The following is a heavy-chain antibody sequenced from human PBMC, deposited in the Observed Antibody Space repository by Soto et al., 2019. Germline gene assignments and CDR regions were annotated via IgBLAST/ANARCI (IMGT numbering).Heavy chain of an antibody. V-gene: IGHV3-7*01. Sequence: GGSLRLSCAASGFTFSSYWMSWVRQAPGKGLEWVANIKQDGSEKYYVDSVKGRLTISRDNAKNSLYLQMNSLRAEDTAVYYCAIDLELSAYPNWYFDLWGRGTLVAVSS. D-gene: IGHD1-7*01. J-gene: IGHJ2*01. CDR2: IKQDGSEK. CDR3: AIDLELSAYPNWYFDL. CDR1: GFTFSSYW.